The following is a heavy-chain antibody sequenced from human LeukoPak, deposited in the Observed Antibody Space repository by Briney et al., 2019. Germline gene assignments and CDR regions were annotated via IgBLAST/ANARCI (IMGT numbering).Heavy chain of an antibody. CDR3: VRKAAFDI. J-gene: IGHJ3*02. CDR1: GFTVSSDY. V-gene: IGHV3-66*01. CDR2: IYSGGST. Sequence: GALRLSCAASGFTVSSDYMSWVRQAPGKGLEWVSVIYSGGSTYYADSVKGRFTISRDNPKNTLSLQMNSLGAEDTAVYYCVRKAAFDIWGQGTMVTVSS.